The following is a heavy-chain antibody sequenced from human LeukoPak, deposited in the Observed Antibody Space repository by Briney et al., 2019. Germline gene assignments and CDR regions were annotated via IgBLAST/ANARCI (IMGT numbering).Heavy chain of an antibody. CDR3: ARRGGYSAYYYYYYMDV. Sequence: SGGSLRLSCAASGFTLSSYSMNWVRQAPGKGLEWVSSISSSSSYIYYADSVKGRFTISRDNAKNSLYLQMNSLRAEDTAVYYCARRGGYSAYYYYYYMDVWGKGTTVTVSS. CDR1: GFTLSSYS. D-gene: IGHD2-21*01. V-gene: IGHV3-21*01. CDR2: ISSSSSYI. J-gene: IGHJ6*03.